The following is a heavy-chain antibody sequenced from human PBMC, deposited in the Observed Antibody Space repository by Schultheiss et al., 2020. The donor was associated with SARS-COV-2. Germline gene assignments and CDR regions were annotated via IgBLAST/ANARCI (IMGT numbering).Heavy chain of an antibody. Sequence: SETLSLTCTVSGGSISSNFWSWIRQPPGKGLEWIGYIFYTGITYYKPSLKSRVTISVDSSKNHFSLKLSSVTAADTAVYFCARPRVYCSSTSCYGNWFDPWGQGTLVTVSS. D-gene: IGHD2-2*01. J-gene: IGHJ5*02. CDR1: GGSISSNF. V-gene: IGHV4-59*12. CDR2: IFYTGIT. CDR3: ARPRVYCSSTSCYGNWFDP.